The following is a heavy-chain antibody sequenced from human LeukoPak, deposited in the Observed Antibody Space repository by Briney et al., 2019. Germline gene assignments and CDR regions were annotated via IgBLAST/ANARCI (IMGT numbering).Heavy chain of an antibody. CDR1: GYTFTNYF. D-gene: IGHD2-21*02. Sequence: ASVKVSCKASGYTFTNYFMHWVRQAPGQGLEWMGIINPRGGSTGYAQKFQGRITVTSDMSTKTVYMGLSSLESEDTAGYYCARRDCVGDCYSNWFDPWGQGTLVTVSS. V-gene: IGHV1-46*01. CDR3: ARRDCVGDCYSNWFDP. CDR2: INPRGGST. J-gene: IGHJ5*02.